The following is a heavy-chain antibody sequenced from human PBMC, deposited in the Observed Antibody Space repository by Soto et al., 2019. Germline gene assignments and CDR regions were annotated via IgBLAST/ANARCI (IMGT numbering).Heavy chain of an antibody. V-gene: IGHV3-21*04. Sequence: PGGSLRLSCAASGFTLSTYSMNWVRQAPGKGLEWVSTIGTSSTYIYYADSVKGRFTISRDNAKNSLYLQLNSLRAADTAVYYCARRRFDYGDYDAFDIWGQGTMVTVSS. CDR1: GFTLSTYS. J-gene: IGHJ3*02. D-gene: IGHD4-17*01. CDR2: IGTSSTYI. CDR3: ARRRFDYGDYDAFDI.